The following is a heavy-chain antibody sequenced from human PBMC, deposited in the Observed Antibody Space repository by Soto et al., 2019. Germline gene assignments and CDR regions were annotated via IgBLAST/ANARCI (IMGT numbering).Heavy chain of an antibody. Sequence: EVQLVESGGGLVQPGGSLRLSCAASGFTFSSYWMSWVRQAPGKGLEWVANIKQDGSEKYYVDSVKGRFTISRDNAKNSLYLQINSLRAEDTAVYYCARDIGTTAYYMDVWGKGTTVTVSS. CDR3: ARDIGTTAYYMDV. V-gene: IGHV3-7*01. CDR2: IKQDGSEK. CDR1: GFTFSSYW. J-gene: IGHJ6*03. D-gene: IGHD1-7*01.